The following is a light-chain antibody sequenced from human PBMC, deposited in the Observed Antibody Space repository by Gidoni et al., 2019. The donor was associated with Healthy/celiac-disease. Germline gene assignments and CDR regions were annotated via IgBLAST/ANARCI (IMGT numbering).Light chain of an antibody. Sequence: EIVLTQSPVTLSLSPGERATLSCRASQSVSSSYLAWYQQKPGQAPRLLIYGASSRATGIPERFSGSGSGTDVTLTSSRLEPEDDAVYYCQQYGSSPLYTFGQGTKLEIK. J-gene: IGKJ2*01. CDR2: GAS. V-gene: IGKV3-20*01. CDR1: QSVSSSY. CDR3: QQYGSSPLYT.